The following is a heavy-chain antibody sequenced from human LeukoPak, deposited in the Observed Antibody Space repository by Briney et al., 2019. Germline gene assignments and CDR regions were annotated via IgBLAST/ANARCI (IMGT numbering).Heavy chain of an antibody. CDR1: GGSFSGYY. CDR2: INHSGST. Sequence: KSSETPSLTCAVYGGSFSGYYWSWIRQPPGKGLEWIGEINHSGSTNYNPSLKSRVTISVDTSKNQFSLKLSSVTAADTAVYYCARLRSHYYYYYMDVWGKGTTVTVSS. J-gene: IGHJ6*03. CDR3: ARLRSHYYYYYMDV. V-gene: IGHV4-34*01. D-gene: IGHD4-17*01.